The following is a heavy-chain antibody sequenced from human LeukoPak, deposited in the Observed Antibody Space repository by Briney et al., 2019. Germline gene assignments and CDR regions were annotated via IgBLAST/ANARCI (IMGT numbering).Heavy chain of an antibody. CDR3: ARDPLGRRLVRGRCFDP. V-gene: IGHV1-18*01. CDR1: GYTFTSYG. Sequence: ASVKVSCKASGYTFTSYGISWVRQAPGQGLEWMGWISAYNGNTNYAQKLQGRVTMTTDTSTSTAYMELRSLRSDDTAVYYCARDPLGRRLVRGRCFDPWGQGTLVTVSS. CDR2: ISAYNGNT. D-gene: IGHD3-10*01. J-gene: IGHJ5*02.